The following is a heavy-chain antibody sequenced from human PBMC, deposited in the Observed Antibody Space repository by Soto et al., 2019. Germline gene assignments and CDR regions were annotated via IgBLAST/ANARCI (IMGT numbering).Heavy chain of an antibody. CDR3: AKDGTLGSSSFDY. CDR2: ISGSGGST. CDR1: GFTFSSYA. Sequence: EVQLLESGGGLVQPGGSLRLSCAASGFTFSSYAMSWVRQAPWKGLEWVSAISGSGGSTYYADSVKGRFTISRDNSKNTLYLQMNSLRAEDTAVYYCAKDGTLGSSSFDYWGQGTLVTVSS. V-gene: IGHV3-23*01. D-gene: IGHD3-10*01. J-gene: IGHJ4*02.